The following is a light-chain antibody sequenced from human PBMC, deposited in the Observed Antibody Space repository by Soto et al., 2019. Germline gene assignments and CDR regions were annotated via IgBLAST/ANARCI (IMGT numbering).Light chain of an antibody. V-gene: IGKV1-39*01. CDR2: AAS. Sequence: DIQMTQSPSSLSASVGDRVTITCRASQSISSYLNWYQQKPGKAPKLLIYAASSLQSGVPSRFSGSGSGTDFTLPISSLQPEDFATYYCQQSYSTPRWTFGPGTKVDIK. J-gene: IGKJ3*01. CDR3: QQSYSTPRWT. CDR1: QSISSY.